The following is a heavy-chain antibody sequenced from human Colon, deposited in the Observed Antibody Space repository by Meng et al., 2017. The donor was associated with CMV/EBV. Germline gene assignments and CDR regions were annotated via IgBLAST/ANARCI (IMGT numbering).Heavy chain of an antibody. D-gene: IGHD2-2*01. CDR2: ISTNRNT. V-gene: IGHV4-4*07. CDR3: ARATKPNCWEVLEY. J-gene: IGHJ4*02. CDR1: GGSISTYY. Sequence: VQLQGPGPGLGKPSETLSPTCTVSGGSISTYYWSWIRQPAGEGLEWLGRISTNRNTDYNPSLNSRATIWLDTSNNQFSLKLTSVTAADTAVYYCARATKPNCWEVLEYWGQGTLVTVSS.